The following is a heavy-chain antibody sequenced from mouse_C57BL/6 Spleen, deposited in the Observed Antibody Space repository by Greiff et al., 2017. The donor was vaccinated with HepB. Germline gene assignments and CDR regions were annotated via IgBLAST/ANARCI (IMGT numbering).Heavy chain of an antibody. V-gene: IGHV5-2*01. J-gene: IGHJ3*01. CDR1: EYAFPSHD. CDR2: INSDGGST. CDR3: AGDCNYVDY. Sequence: EVLLVESGGGLVQPGESLKLSCESTEYAFPSHDMSWVRKTPEKRLELVAAINSDGGSTYYPDTMERRIIISRDNTTKTLYLQMSSLTSEDTALYYCAGDCNYVDYWGQGTLVTVSA. D-gene: IGHD2-1*01.